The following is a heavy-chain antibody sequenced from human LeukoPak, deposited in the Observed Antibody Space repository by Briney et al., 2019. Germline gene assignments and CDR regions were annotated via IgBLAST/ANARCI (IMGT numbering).Heavy chain of an antibody. D-gene: IGHD5-24*01. Sequence: GGSLRLSCAASGFTFSSYAMSWVRQAPGKGLEWVSAISGSGGSTYYADSVKGRFTISRDNSKNTLYLQMNSLRAEDTAVYYCARGHGVEMATAGFDYWGQGTLVTVSS. CDR3: ARGHGVEMATAGFDY. CDR2: ISGSGGST. J-gene: IGHJ4*02. CDR1: GFTFSSYA. V-gene: IGHV3-23*01.